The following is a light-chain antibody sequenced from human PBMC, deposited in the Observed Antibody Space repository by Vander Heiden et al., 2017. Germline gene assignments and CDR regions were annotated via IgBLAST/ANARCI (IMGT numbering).Light chain of an antibody. J-gene: IGLJ1*01. CDR1: SSDVGGYNY. Sequence: QSALPQPPSASGSPGQSVTTSCTGTSSDVGGYNYVSWFQQHPGKAPKLMIYEVSERPSGVPDRFSGSKSGNTASLTVSGLQADDEADYYCSSYAGSNNYVFGTGTKVTVL. CDR3: SSYAGSNNYV. CDR2: EVS. V-gene: IGLV2-8*01.